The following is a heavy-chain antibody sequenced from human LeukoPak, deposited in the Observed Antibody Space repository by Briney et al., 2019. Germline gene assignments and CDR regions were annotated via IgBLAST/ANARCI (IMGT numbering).Heavy chain of an antibody. CDR1: GFTVSSNY. V-gene: IGHV3-66*02. D-gene: IGHD3-3*01. Sequence: GGSLRLSCAASGFTVSSNYMSWVRQAPGKGLEWVSVIYSGGSTYYADSVKGRFTISRDNSKNTLYLQMSSLRAEDTAVYYCARATFWSGYQRDSWYMDVWGKGTTVTVSS. J-gene: IGHJ6*03. CDR2: IYSGGST. CDR3: ARATFWSGYQRDSWYMDV.